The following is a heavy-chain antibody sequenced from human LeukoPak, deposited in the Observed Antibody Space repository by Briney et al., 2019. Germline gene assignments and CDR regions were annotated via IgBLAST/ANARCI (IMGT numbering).Heavy chain of an antibody. V-gene: IGHV3-48*03. Sequence: GGSLRLSCAASGFTFSSYEMNWVRQAPGKGLEWVSYNSSSGSTIYYADSVKGRFTISRDNAKNSLYLQMNSLRAEDTAVYYCARGLYSSGIFDPWGQGTLVTVSS. CDR3: ARGLYSSGIFDP. J-gene: IGHJ5*02. CDR2: NSSSGSTI. D-gene: IGHD6-19*01. CDR1: GFTFSSYE.